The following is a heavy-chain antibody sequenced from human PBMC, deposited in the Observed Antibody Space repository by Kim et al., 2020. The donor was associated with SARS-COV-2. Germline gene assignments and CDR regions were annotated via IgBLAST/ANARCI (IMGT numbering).Heavy chain of an antibody. J-gene: IGHJ4*02. CDR3: DATRGSS. CDR2: GTGGNT. Sequence: GTGGNTYDADSVKGRFTISRDNSKNTLYLQMNSLRVEDTAVYYCDATRGSSWGQGTLVTVFS. V-gene: IGHV3-23*01. D-gene: IGHD6-6*01.